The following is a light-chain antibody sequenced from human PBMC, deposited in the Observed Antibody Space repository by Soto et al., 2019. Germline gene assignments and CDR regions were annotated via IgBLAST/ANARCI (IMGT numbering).Light chain of an antibody. CDR2: AAS. V-gene: IGKV1-27*01. Sequence: DIQMTQSPSSLSSSVGDRVTTTCLGSQGISNYLAWYQQKPGKVPKLLIYAASTLQSGVPSRFSGSGSGTDFTLTISSLQPEDVATYYCQKYNSAPHTFGGGTKV. J-gene: IGKJ4*01. CDR3: QKYNSAPHT. CDR1: QGISNY.